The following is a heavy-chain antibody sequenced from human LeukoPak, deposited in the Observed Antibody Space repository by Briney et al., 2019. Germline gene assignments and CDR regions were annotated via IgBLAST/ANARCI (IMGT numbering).Heavy chain of an antibody. CDR3: ARDLYRIVVVPHYFDY. Sequence: GGSLRLSCAASGFTFSSHSMNWVRQAPGKGLEWVSSISSSSSYIYYADSVKGRFTISRDNAKNSLYLQMNSLRVDDTAVYYCARDLYRIVVVPHYFDYWGQGTLVTVSS. V-gene: IGHV3-21*01. D-gene: IGHD3-22*01. J-gene: IGHJ4*02. CDR2: ISSSSSYI. CDR1: GFTFSSHS.